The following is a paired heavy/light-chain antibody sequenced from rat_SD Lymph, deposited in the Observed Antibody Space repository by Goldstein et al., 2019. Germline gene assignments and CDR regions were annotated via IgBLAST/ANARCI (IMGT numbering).Heavy chain of an antibody. CDR1: GFTFNNYW. D-gene: IGHD1-2*01. J-gene: IGHJ3*01. CDR2: ITNSGGST. Sequence: EVQLVETGGGLVQPGRSLKLSCVASGFTFNNYWMSWTRQAPGKGLEWVASITNSGGSTYYPDSVKGRFTISRDNAQNTLYLQMNSLRSEDTATYYCTRTAGSSYGGFAYWGQGTLVTVSS. CDR3: TRTAGSSYGGFAY. V-gene: IGHV5-31*01.
Light chain of an antibody. CDR2: SAT. J-gene: IGKJ1*01. Sequence: DIQVTQSPASLSASPEEIVTITCQASQDIGSSLLWYQQKPGKSPQLLIYSATILADGVPSRFSGSRSGTQYSLKISRLQVEDIGTYYCLQVSSSPPTFGGGTKLELK. CDR3: LQVSSSPPT. CDR1: QDIGSS. V-gene: IGKV12S1*01.